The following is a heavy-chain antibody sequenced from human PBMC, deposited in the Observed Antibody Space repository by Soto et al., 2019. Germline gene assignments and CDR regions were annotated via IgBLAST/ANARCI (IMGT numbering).Heavy chain of an antibody. D-gene: IGHD7-27*01. V-gene: IGHV3-23*01. CDR1: GFTFSSYA. Sequence: GGSLRLSCAASGFTFSSYAMSWVRQAPGKGLEWVSVISGSGGSTYYADSVKGRFPISRDNSKNTLYPQMTSLRAEDTAVYYSAKAGANPPYTIPGTAVGGKGTTVPVS. J-gene: IGHJ6*03. CDR3: AKAGANPPYTIPGTAV. CDR2: ISGSGGST.